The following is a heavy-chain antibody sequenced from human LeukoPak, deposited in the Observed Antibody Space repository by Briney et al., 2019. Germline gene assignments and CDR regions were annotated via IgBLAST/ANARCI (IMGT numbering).Heavy chain of an antibody. J-gene: IGHJ6*03. CDR1: GGSLSSYY. Sequence: SETLSLTCTVSGGSLSSYYWSWIRQPPGKGLEWIGYIYYSGSTNYNPSLKSRVTISVDTSKNQFSLKLSSVTAADTAVYYCARAVAARRDHYYYYYMDVWGKGTTVTVSS. D-gene: IGHD6-6*01. CDR2: IYYSGST. V-gene: IGHV4-59*01. CDR3: ARAVAARRDHYYYYYMDV.